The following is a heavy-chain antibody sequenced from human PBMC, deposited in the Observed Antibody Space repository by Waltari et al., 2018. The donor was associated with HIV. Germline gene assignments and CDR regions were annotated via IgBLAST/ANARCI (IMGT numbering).Heavy chain of an antibody. CDR3: ARGRYSYGDGWFDP. Sequence: QVQLQESGPGLVKPSETLSLTCTVSGGSISSYYWSWIRQPAGKGLEWIGRIYTSGSTNYHPSLKSRVTMSVDTSKNQFSLKLSSVTAADTAVYYCARGRYSYGDGWFDPWGQGTLVTVSS. D-gene: IGHD5-18*01. CDR2: IYTSGST. J-gene: IGHJ5*02. V-gene: IGHV4-4*07. CDR1: GGSISSYY.